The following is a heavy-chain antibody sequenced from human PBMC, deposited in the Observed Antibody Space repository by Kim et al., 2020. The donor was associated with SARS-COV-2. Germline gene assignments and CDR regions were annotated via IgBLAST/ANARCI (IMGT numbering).Heavy chain of an antibody. V-gene: IGHV3-23*01. J-gene: IGHJ4*02. D-gene: IGHD4-17*01. CDR3: TRLRDDYGRYSAYFDY. Sequence: DSVRGRFTISRDNSKNTVYLQMNDLRIEDAALYYWTRLRDDYGRYSAYFDYWGQGTLVTVSS.